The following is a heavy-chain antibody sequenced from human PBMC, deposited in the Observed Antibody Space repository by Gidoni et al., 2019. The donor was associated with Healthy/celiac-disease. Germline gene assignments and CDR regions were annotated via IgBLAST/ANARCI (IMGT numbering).Heavy chain of an antibody. J-gene: IGHJ4*02. V-gene: IGHV3-23*01. CDR3: AKGGAYQPLHFDY. D-gene: IGHD2-2*01. CDR1: GFTFSSYV. CDR2: IRGSGGST. Sequence: EVQLLESGGGLVQPGGSLRLSCAASGFTFSSYVMSWVRQAPGKGLEWVSAIRGSGGSTYYADSVKGRFTISRDNSKNTLYLQMNSLRAEDTAVYYCAKGGAYQPLHFDYWGQGTLVTVSS.